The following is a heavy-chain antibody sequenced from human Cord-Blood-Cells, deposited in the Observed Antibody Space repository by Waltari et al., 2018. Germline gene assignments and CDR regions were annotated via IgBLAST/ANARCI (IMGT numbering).Heavy chain of an antibody. D-gene: IGHD2-21*02. J-gene: IGHJ3*02. V-gene: IGHV1-2*02. Sequence: QVQLVQSGAEVKKPGASVKVSCKASGYTFTGYYMHWVRQDPGQGLEWMGWINPNSGGTNYAQKCQGRVNMTRDKSISTAYMELSRLRSDDTAVYYCAVGLAITASPTDDAFDIWGQGTMVTVSS. CDR2: INPNSGGT. CDR1: GYTFTGYY. CDR3: AVGLAITASPTDDAFDI.